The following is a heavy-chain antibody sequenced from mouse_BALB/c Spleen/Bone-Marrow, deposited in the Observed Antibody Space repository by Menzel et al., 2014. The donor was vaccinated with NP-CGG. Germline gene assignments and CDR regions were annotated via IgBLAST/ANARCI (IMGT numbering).Heavy chain of an antibody. Sequence: ESGPGLVKPSQSLSLTRSVTGYSITSGYYWNWIRQFPGNKLEWMGYISYDGTNNYSPSLKNRFSITRDTSKNQFILKLNSVTTEDTATYYCSRGLFLTDYWGQGTSVTVSS. CDR1: GYSITSGYY. CDR3: SRGLFLTDY. J-gene: IGHJ4*01. V-gene: IGHV3-6*02. CDR2: ISYDGTN.